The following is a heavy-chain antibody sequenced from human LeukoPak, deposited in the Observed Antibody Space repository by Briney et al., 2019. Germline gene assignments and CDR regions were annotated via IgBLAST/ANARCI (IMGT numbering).Heavy chain of an antibody. Sequence: GGSLRLSCAASGFSFSSYEMNWVRQAPGKGREWGSYISSSGSTIYYADSVKGRFTISRDNAKNSLYLQMNSLRAEDTAVYYCARDRYDNSGYHDYWGQGTLVTVSA. CDR3: ARDRYDNSGYHDY. V-gene: IGHV3-48*03. J-gene: IGHJ4*02. D-gene: IGHD3-22*01. CDR1: GFSFSSYE. CDR2: ISSSGSTI.